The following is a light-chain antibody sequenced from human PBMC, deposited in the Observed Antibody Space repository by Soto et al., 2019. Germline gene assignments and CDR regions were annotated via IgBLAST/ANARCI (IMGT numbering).Light chain of an antibody. J-gene: IGLJ1*01. CDR3: EAWDDSLSGHV. Sequence: QSVLTQPPSASGTPGQTVTISCSGSRSNIGNNYVCWYQQLPGAAPKLLIYRNTQRPSGVPDRFSGSKSGTAASLAISGLRSGDEADYFCEAWDDSLSGHVFGTGTKV. CDR1: RSNIGNNY. CDR2: RNT. V-gene: IGLV1-47*01.